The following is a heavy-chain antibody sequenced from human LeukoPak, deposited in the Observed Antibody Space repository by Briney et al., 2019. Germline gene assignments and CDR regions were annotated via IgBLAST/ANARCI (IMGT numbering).Heavy chain of an antibody. V-gene: IGHV1-8*02. Sequence: ASVKVSCKASGGTFSSYAISWVRQATGQGLEWMGWMNPNSGNTGYAQKFQGRATMTRNTSISTAYMELSSLRSEDTAVYYCARGVRRPPSSSGYYYFDYWGQGTLVTVSS. D-gene: IGHD3-22*01. CDR1: GGTFSSYA. CDR3: ARGVRRPPSSSGYYYFDY. CDR2: MNPNSGNT. J-gene: IGHJ4*02.